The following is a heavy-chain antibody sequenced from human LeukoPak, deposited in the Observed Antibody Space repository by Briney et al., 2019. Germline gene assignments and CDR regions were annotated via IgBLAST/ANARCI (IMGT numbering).Heavy chain of an antibody. V-gene: IGHV1-3*01. Sequence: ASVKVSCKASGYPFRSYVIHWLRQAPGQYLEWIGWINPANGNTKYSRNFQGRVTITRDTSASVVYMELSSLTYEDTAVYFCARDGYDADGYLDYWGQGALVPVSS. D-gene: IGHD5-18*01. CDR3: ARDGYDADGYLDY. CDR1: GYPFRSYV. J-gene: IGHJ4*02. CDR2: INPANGNT.